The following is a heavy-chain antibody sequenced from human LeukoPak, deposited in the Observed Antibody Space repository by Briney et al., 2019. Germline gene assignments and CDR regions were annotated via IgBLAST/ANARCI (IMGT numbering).Heavy chain of an antibody. J-gene: IGHJ6*03. CDR1: GFTFISYW. V-gene: IGHV3-7*01. CDR3: AGGYSYGLYYYYMDV. CDR2: IKQDGSEK. D-gene: IGHD5-18*01. Sequence: QPGGSLRLSCAASGFTFISYWMTWVRQAPGKGLEWVANIKQDGSEKYYVDSVKGRFTISRDNAKNSLYLQMNSLRAEDTAVYYCAGGYSYGLYYYYMDVWGKGTTVTVSS.